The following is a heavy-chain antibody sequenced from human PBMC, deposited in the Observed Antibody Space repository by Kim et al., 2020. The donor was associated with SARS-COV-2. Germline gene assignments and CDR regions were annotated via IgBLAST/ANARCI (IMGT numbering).Heavy chain of an antibody. CDR1: GYTFTDYG. CDR2: ISVCNGDI. Sequence: ASVKVSCKASGYTFTDYGISWVRQAPGQGLEWMGWISVCNGDIKYAQKFQGRVTVTTETSTSTAYLELRSLRSDDAAVYYCARDASKYCSRTSCYSGYYYYGMDVWGQGTTVTVSS. J-gene: IGHJ6*02. D-gene: IGHD2-2*02. CDR3: ARDASKYCSRTSCYSGYYYYGMDV. V-gene: IGHV1-18*04.